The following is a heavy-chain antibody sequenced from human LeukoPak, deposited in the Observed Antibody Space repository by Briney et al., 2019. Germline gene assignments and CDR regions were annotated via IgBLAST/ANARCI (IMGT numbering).Heavy chain of an antibody. CDR2: ISADNGNT. D-gene: IGHD6-6*01. J-gene: IGHJ4*02. Sequence: GDSVKVSCKASGYTFTSYAISWVRQAPGQGLEWMGWISADNGNTDYAQRFQGRVTMTTDTSTSTAYMELRSLRSDDTAVYYCARVPSYIAARLDYWGQGTLVTVSS. CDR3: ARVPSYIAARLDY. CDR1: GYTFTSYA. V-gene: IGHV1-18*01.